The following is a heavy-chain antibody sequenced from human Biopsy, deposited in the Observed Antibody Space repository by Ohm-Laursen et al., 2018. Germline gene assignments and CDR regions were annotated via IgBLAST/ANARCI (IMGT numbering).Heavy chain of an antibody. V-gene: IGHV3-33*01. Sequence: SLRLSCAASGFTSSNYGMHWVRQALGKGLEWLAVIWYDGSNKYYGDSVQGRFTISRDNSKNTVYLQMNSLRAEDTAIYYCARDSTINTVTTADYWGQGTLVTVSS. D-gene: IGHD4-11*01. CDR1: GFTSSNYG. J-gene: IGHJ4*02. CDR3: ARDSTINTVTTADY. CDR2: IWYDGSNK.